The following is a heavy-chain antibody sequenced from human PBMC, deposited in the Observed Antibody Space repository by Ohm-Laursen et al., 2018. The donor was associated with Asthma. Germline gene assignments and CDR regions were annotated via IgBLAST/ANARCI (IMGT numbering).Heavy chain of an antibody. Sequence: SLRLSCAASGFSFSGHWMSWVRQAPGKGLEWVLGIYSGGSTYYADSVKGRFTISRDNSKNTLYLQMNSLRAEDTAVYYCARGNSSGWSYYFDYWGQGTLVTVSS. J-gene: IGHJ4*02. V-gene: IGHV3-53*01. D-gene: IGHD6-19*01. CDR3: ARGNSSGWSYYFDY. CDR1: GFSFSGHW. CDR2: IYSGGST.